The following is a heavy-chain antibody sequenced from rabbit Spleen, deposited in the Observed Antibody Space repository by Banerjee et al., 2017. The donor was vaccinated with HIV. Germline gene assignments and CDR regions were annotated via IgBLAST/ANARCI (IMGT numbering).Heavy chain of an antibody. V-gene: IGHV1S45*01. J-gene: IGHJ4*01. CDR1: GFSFNNNYW. Sequence: QQQLVESGGGMVKPGASLSLTCTDSGFSFNNNYWICWVRHDPGKGRELIACIYIGDGHTYYASWAKGRYTISKTSSTTVTLQMTSLTDADTATYFCARQSQYLGWGGFGYGEYDLWGPGTLVTVS. CDR3: ARQSQYLGWGGFGYGEYDL. CDR2: IYIGDGHT. D-gene: IGHD4-1*01.